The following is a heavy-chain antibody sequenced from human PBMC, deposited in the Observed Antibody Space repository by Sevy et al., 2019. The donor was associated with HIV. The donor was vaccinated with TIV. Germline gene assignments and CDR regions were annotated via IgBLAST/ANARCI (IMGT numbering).Heavy chain of an antibody. CDR3: AKRGGHDTSGYVSYYYYGMDV. CDR2: ISFDGDTK. V-gene: IGHV3-30*18. Sequence: GGSLRLSCAASGFSFRNYGMHWVRQAPGKGLEWLALISFDGDTKYYGDSVKGRFTISRDNSKNTLYLQMNSLRVEDTAVCYCAKRGGHDTSGYVSYYYYGMDVWGQGTTVTVSS. CDR1: GFSFRNYG. D-gene: IGHD3-22*01. J-gene: IGHJ6*02.